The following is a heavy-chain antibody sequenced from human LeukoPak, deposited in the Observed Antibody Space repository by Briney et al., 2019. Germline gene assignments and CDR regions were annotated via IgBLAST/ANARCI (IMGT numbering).Heavy chain of an antibody. CDR2: INHSGST. Sequence: SETLSLTCAVYGGSFSGYYWSWIRQPPGKGLEWIGEINHSGSTNYNPSLKSRVTISVDTSKNQFSLKLSSVTAADTAVYYCARARLGIAAAGTGYNWFDPWGQGTLVTVSS. CDR1: GGSFSGYY. V-gene: IGHV4-34*01. CDR3: ARARLGIAAAGTGYNWFDP. D-gene: IGHD6-13*01. J-gene: IGHJ5*02.